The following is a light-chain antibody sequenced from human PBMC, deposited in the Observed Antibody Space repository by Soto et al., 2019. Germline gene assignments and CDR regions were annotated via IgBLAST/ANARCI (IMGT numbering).Light chain of an antibody. CDR2: GAS. V-gene: IGKV3-15*01. Sequence: EIVMTQSPATLSVSPGDRATLSCRASQTILSNLAWYQQKPGQAPRLLIYGASTRATGIPARFSGSASGTEFTLTISSLQSEDFAIYYCQQYNNWPITFGQGTRLEIK. CDR1: QTILSN. CDR3: QQYNNWPIT. J-gene: IGKJ5*01.